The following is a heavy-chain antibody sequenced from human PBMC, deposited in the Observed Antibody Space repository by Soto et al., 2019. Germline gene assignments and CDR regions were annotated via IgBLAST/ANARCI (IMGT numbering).Heavy chain of an antibody. Sequence: GGSLRLSCAASGFTFSSYAMSWVRQAPGKGLEWVSAISGSGGSTYYADSVKGRFTISRDNSKNTLYLQMNSLRAEDTAVYYCAKDYYGSGSYPRLNWFDPWGQGTLVTVSS. D-gene: IGHD3-10*01. CDR3: AKDYYGSGSYPRLNWFDP. J-gene: IGHJ5*02. CDR1: GFTFSSYA. CDR2: ISGSGGST. V-gene: IGHV3-23*01.